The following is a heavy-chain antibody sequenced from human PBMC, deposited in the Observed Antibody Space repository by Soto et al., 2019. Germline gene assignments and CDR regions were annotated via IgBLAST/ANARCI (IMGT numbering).Heavy chain of an antibody. CDR2: ISGGGGGT. Sequence: EVQLLESGGGLVQPGGSLRLSCAASGFTFSNYAMSWARHAPGKGLEWVSSISGGGGGTYYTDSVKGRFTISRDNSYTALYLNMNSERAEETTVYYCAKEGVTVTHSLSLYFCDYWGKGTLVTVPS. CDR1: GFTFSNYA. V-gene: IGHV3-23*01. D-gene: IGHD4-17*01. CDR3: AKEGVTVTHSLSLYFCDY. J-gene: IGHJ4*02.